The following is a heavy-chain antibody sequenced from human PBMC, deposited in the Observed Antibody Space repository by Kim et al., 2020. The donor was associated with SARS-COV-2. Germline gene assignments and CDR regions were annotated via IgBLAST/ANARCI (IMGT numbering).Heavy chain of an antibody. Sequence: SETLSLTCTVSGGSISSGSYYWSWIRQPAGKGLEWIGRIYTSGSTNYNPSLKSRVTISVDTSKNQFSLKLSSVTAADTAVYYCARVGKMATITMGGAFDIWGQGTMVTVSS. D-gene: IGHD4-4*01. CDR2: IYTSGST. CDR3: ARVGKMATITMGGAFDI. V-gene: IGHV4-61*02. J-gene: IGHJ3*02. CDR1: GGSISSGSYY.